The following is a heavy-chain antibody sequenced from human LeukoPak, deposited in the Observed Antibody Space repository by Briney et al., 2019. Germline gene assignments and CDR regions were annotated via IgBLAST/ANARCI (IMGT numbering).Heavy chain of an antibody. CDR3: ARGRRAGSRFDY. J-gene: IGHJ4*02. V-gene: IGHV4-34*01. CDR1: GGSFSGCY. Sequence: SETLSLTCAVYGGSFSGCYWSWIRQPPGKGLEWIGEINHSGSTNYNPSLKSRVTISVDTSKNQFSLKLSSVTAADTAVYYCARGRRAGSRFDYWGQGTLVTVSS. D-gene: IGHD5-24*01. CDR2: INHSGST.